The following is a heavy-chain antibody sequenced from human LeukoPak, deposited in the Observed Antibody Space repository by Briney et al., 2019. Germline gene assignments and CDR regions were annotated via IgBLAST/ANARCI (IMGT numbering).Heavy chain of an antibody. D-gene: IGHD3-16*01. V-gene: IGHV3-7*01. CDR1: GFPFSTFW. J-gene: IGHJ3*01. CDR3: AREGASTISHAFDV. Sequence: GGSLRLSCAASGFPFSTFWMTWVRQAPGKGLEWVANIIQDGSERYYVGSVKGRLTISRDNAKNSLFLQMNSLRAEDTAVYYCAREGASTISHAFDVWGQGTMVTVSS. CDR2: IIQDGSER.